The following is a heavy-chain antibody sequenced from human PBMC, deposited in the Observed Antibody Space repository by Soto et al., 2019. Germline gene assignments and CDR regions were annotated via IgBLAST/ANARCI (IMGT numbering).Heavy chain of an antibody. CDR3: GRRPKAMVVPNF. Sequence: QVQLQQWGAGLLKPSETLSLTCAVYGGSFSDDSWSWIRQPPGKGLEWIGEINHSGSTNYNPSLNCRGTISVDTAKKQFSLSLDSVTAADTAMYYCGRRPKAMVVPNFWGQGTLVTVSS. J-gene: IGHJ4*02. V-gene: IGHV4-34*01. D-gene: IGHD2-21*01. CDR2: INHSGST. CDR1: GGSFSDDS.